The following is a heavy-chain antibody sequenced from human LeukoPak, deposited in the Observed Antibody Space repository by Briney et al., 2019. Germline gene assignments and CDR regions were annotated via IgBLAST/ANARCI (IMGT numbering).Heavy chain of an antibody. CDR2: ISSNGYTI. Sequence: PGGSLRLSCAASGFIFSSYEMNWVRQAPGKGLEWLSYISSNGYTIYYADSVKGRSTISRDNAKNSLYLQMNSLRVEDTAVYYCARLQNFDWFPTTWGQGTLVTVSS. J-gene: IGHJ5*02. CDR3: ARLQNFDWFPTT. D-gene: IGHD3-9*01. V-gene: IGHV3-48*03. CDR1: GFIFSSYE.